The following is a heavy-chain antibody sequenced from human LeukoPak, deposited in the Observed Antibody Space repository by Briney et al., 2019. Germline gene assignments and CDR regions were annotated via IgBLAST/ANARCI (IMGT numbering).Heavy chain of an antibody. D-gene: IGHD3-22*01. Sequence: GGSLRLSCAASGFTFSDYYMSWIRQAPGKGLEWVSYISSSGSTIYYADSVKGRFTISRDNSKNTLYLQMNSLRAEDTAVYYCAREDYYDSSGFGGGYWGQGTLVTVSS. CDR1: GFTFSDYY. CDR3: AREDYYDSSGFGGGY. J-gene: IGHJ4*02. V-gene: IGHV3-11*01. CDR2: ISSSGSTI.